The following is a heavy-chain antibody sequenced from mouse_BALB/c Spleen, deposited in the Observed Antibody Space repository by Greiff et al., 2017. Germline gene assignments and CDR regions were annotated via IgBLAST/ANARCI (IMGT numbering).Heavy chain of an antibody. CDR1: GFTFSSYT. V-gene: IGHV5-12-2*01. D-gene: IGHD1-1*02. J-gene: IGHJ3*01. CDR2: ISNGGGST. CDR3: AYHGNECYYAWFAY. Sequence: EVKLVESGGGLVQPGGSLKLSCAASGFTFSSYTMPWVRQTPEKRLEWVAYISNGGGSTYYPDTVKGRFTISRDNTKNTLYLQMSSLKSEDTAMYYGAYHGNECYYAWFAYWGQGTLVTVSA.